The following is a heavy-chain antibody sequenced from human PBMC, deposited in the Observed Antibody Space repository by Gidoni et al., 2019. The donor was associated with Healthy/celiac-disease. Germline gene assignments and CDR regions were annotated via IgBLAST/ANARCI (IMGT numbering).Heavy chain of an antibody. Sequence: QVQLVESGGGVVQPGRSLRLSCAASGFTFSSYGMHWVRQAPGKGLEWVAVISYDGSNKYYADSVKGRFTISRDNSKNTLYLQMNSLRAEDTAVYYCASHDYYDSSGYYDVENAFDIWGQGTMVTVSS. CDR1: GFTFSSYG. D-gene: IGHD3-22*01. J-gene: IGHJ3*02. CDR3: ASHDYYDSSGYYDVENAFDI. V-gene: IGHV3-30*03. CDR2: ISYDGSNK.